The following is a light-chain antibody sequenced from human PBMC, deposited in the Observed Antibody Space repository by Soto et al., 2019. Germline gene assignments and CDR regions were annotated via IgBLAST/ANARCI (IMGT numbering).Light chain of an antibody. CDR1: QGISSW. CDR3: QQSYSTPFT. J-gene: IGKJ5*01. CDR2: AAS. V-gene: IGKV1-12*01. Sequence: DIHITQSPSSVCAAVGDRVTITCRASQGISSWLAWYQQKPGKAPKLLIYAASSLQSGVPSRFSGSGSVTDFTLTISSLQPEDFATYYCQQSYSTPFTFGQGTRLETK.